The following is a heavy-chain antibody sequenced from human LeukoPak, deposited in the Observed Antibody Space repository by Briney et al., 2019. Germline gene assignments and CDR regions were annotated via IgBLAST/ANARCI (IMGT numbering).Heavy chain of an antibody. D-gene: IGHD4-17*01. CDR1: GYTFTGYY. V-gene: IGHV1-2*02. CDR2: INPNSGGT. CDR3: ARDLAYGDPPSGFDP. J-gene: IGHJ5*02. Sequence: ASVKVSCKASGYTFTGYYMHWVRQAPGQGREWMGWINPNSGGTNYAQKFQGRVTMTRDTSITTAYMELSSLRSDDTAVYFCARDLAYGDPPSGFDPWGQGTLVTVSS.